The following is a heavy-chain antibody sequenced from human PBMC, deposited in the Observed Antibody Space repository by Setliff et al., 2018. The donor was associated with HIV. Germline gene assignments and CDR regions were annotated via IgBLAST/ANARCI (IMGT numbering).Heavy chain of an antibody. CDR2: ISLNSGNSI. CDR1: GFTFSDYY. CDR3: AAVPWGHSSLIIDH. J-gene: IGHJ4*02. Sequence: LRLSCAASGFTFSDYYMTWIRQAPGKGLEWVAHISLNSGNSIHYADSVKGRFTISRDNAKNSVYLQMHSLRVEATAVYYCAAVPWGHSSLIIDHWGQGTPVTVSS. V-gene: IGHV3-11*04. D-gene: IGHD3-16*01.